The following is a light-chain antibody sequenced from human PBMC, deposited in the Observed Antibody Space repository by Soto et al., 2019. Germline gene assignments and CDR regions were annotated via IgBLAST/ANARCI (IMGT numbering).Light chain of an antibody. CDR1: QSISSW. CDR2: KAS. CDR3: QQYNSYPIT. Sequence: IPMTQSPSTLSASVGYTFTVTFRASQSISSWLAWYQQKPGKAPKLLIYKASSLESGVPSRFSGSGSGTEFTLTISSLQPDDFATYYCQQYNSYPITFGQGTRLEIK. V-gene: IGKV1-5*03. J-gene: IGKJ5*01.